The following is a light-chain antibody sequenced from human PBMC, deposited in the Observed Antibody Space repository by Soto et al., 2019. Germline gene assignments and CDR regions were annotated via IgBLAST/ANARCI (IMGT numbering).Light chain of an antibody. CDR3: QQSFSPLTFGGGTPQLT. CDR2: TAS. CDR1: QNIATY. Sequence: DIQMTQSPSSLSASVGDRVTITCRASQNIATYLNWYQHKVGEAPKLLIYTASTLQSGVPPRFSGSGSGTEFTLTISSLQPEDFATYYCQQSFSPLTFGGGTPQLTFGGGTKVEIK. J-gene: IGKJ4*01. V-gene: IGKV1-39*01.